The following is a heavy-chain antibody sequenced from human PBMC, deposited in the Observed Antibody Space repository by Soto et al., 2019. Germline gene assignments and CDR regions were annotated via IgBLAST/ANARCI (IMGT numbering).Heavy chain of an antibody. CDR2: ISPYNGNT. Sequence: HVQLLQSGGELKKPGASVKVSCNTSGFTFNTYFISWVRQAPGQGLEWMGWISPYNGNTKYGEKFQGRVTMTTDTITRTAYMELRNLRIDDTAVYYCARDTSNPFDYGGQGTLVPVPS. CDR1: GFTFNTYF. CDR3: ARDTSNPFDY. J-gene: IGHJ4*02. D-gene: IGHD4-4*01. V-gene: IGHV1-18*01.